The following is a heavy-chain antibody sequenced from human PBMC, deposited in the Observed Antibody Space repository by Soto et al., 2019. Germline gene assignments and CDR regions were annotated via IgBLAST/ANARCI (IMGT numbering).Heavy chain of an antibody. D-gene: IGHD1-1*01. CDR1: GYSFSTYG. CDR2: ISAYNGDT. V-gene: IGHV1-18*01. J-gene: IGHJ6*02. Sequence: QVQLVQSGAEVKKPGASVKVSCKAFGYSFSTYGITWVRQAPGQGLEWMGWISAYNGDTNYAQILQGRVTMTTDTSTSTAYLELRSLRSDDTAVYYCARDRYNLYNNDDYNGMDVWGQGTTVTVSS. CDR3: ARDRYNLYNNDDYNGMDV.